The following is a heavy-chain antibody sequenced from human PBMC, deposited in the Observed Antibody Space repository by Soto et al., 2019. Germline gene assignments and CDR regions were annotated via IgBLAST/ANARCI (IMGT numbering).Heavy chain of an antibody. Sequence: GGSLRLSCAASGFTFSSYAMSWVRQAPGKGLEWVSAISGSGGSTYYADSVKGRFTISRDNSKNTLYLQMNSLRAEDTAVYYCAKDVGSVIVVVLYYFDYWGQGTLVTVSS. J-gene: IGHJ4*02. CDR2: ISGSGGST. CDR3: AKDVGSVIVVVLYYFDY. CDR1: GFTFSSYA. V-gene: IGHV3-23*01. D-gene: IGHD3-22*01.